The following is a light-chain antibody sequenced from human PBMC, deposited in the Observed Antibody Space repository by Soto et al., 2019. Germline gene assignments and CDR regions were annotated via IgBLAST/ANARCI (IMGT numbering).Light chain of an antibody. CDR1: QSLLNSNGYNC. J-gene: IGKJ1*01. Sequence: DIVMTQSPLSLPVTPGEPASISCRSSQSLLNSNGYNCLEWYLQRPGQSPQLLIDLGSNRASGVTDRFRSSGSGTDFTLKISRVEAEDVGVYFCMQSLQPPLTFGQGTKVEIK. CDR2: LGS. V-gene: IGKV2-28*01. CDR3: MQSLQPPLT.